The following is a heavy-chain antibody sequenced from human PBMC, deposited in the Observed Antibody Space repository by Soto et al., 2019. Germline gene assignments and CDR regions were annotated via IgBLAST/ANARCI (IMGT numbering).Heavy chain of an antibody. D-gene: IGHD1-1*01. J-gene: IGHJ4*02. CDR2: ISSSSSYI. V-gene: IGHV3-21*01. CDR3: TRGPRVSSTGTGAH. Sequence: GGSLRLSCAASGFTFSSYSMNWVRQAPGKGLEWVSSISSSSSYIYYADSVKGRFTISRDNAKNSLYLQMNSLRADDTGLYYCTRGPRVSSTGTGAHWGQGTLVTVS. CDR1: GFTFSSYS.